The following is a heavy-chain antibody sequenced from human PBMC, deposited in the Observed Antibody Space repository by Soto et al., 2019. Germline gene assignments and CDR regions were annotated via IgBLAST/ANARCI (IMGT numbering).Heavy chain of an antibody. J-gene: IGHJ4*02. Sequence: QVQLVQSGAEVKKPGSSVKVSCTASRGTFSSYAISWVRQAPGQGLEWMGGIIPIFGTANYAQKFQGRVTVTEDESTSTAYMERSSLRSEDTAVYYCARGRDSGSYDFYFDYWVQGTMVTVSS. CDR1: RGTFSSYA. CDR3: ARGRDSGSYDFYFDY. V-gene: IGHV1-69*01. D-gene: IGHD1-26*01. CDR2: IIPIFGTA.